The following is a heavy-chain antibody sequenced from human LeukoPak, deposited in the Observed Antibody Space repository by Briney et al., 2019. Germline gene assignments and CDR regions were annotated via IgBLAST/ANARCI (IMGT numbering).Heavy chain of an antibody. D-gene: IGHD1-1*01. V-gene: IGHV3-23*01. Sequence: GGSLRLSCAASGFNFGSYSMTWVRQAPGKGLEWVSVISADSAATFYADSVKGRFTISRDNSKNNVYLQMYSLRVEDTSIYYCVRDYNWGFDYWGQGTVVTVSS. CDR2: ISADSAAT. J-gene: IGHJ4*02. CDR1: GFNFGSYS. CDR3: VRDYNWGFDY.